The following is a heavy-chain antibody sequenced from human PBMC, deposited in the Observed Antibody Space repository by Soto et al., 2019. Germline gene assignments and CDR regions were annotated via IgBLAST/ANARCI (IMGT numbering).Heavy chain of an antibody. CDR1: GYSISSGYY. CDR2: IYHSGST. Sequence: SETLSLTCAVSGYSISSGYYWGWIRQPPGKGLEWIGSIYHSGSTYYNPSLKSRVTISVDTSKNQFSLKLSSVTAADTAVYYCARVVLRFLEWPYNWFDPWGQGXLVTVSS. V-gene: IGHV4-38-2*01. D-gene: IGHD3-3*01. CDR3: ARVVLRFLEWPYNWFDP. J-gene: IGHJ5*02.